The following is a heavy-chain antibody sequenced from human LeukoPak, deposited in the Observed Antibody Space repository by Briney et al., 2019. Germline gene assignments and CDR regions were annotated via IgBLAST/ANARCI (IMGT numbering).Heavy chain of an antibody. CDR1: GGTFSSYT. CDR3: TTRACHAGGCSSSFYYYYGLHF. CDR2: IIPIFGTA. Sequence: SVKVSRKASGGTFSSYTITWVRQAPGQGLEWVGGIIPIFGTADYAQKFQGRVTITADQSTSTTYMALSSLKSEDTATYYCTTRACHAGGCSSSFYYYYGLHFWGQGTTVSVSS. V-gene: IGHV1-69*13. J-gene: IGHJ6*02. D-gene: IGHD3-16*01.